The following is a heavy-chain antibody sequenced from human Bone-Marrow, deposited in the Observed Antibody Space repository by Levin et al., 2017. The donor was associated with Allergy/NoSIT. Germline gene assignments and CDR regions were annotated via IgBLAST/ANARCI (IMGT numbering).Heavy chain of an antibody. CDR3: ARGRRLNGEYSSGPKVGKYFDL. J-gene: IGHJ2*01. V-gene: IGHV3-21*01. CDR2: ISSSSSYI. D-gene: IGHD6-19*01. CDR1: GFTFSSYS. Sequence: NTGGSLRLSCAASGFTFSSYSMNWVRQAPGKGLEWVSSISSSSSYIYYADSVKGRFTISRDNAKNSLYLQMNSLRAEDTAVYYCARGRRLNGEYSSGPKVGKYFDLWGRGTLVTVSS.